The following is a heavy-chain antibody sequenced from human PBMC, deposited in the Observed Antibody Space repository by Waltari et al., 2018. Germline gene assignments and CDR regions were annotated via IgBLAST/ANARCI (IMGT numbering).Heavy chain of an antibody. V-gene: IGHV4-34*01. J-gene: IGHJ4*02. CDR2: INHSGST. Sequence: QVQLQQWGAGLLKPSETLSLTCAVYGGSFSGYYWSWIRQPPGKGLGWIGEINHSGSTNYNPSLKSRVTISVDTSKNQFSLKLSSVTAADTAVYYCARVWIAAGVFDYWGQGTLVTVSS. CDR3: ARVWIAAGVFDY. CDR1: GGSFSGYY. D-gene: IGHD6-13*01.